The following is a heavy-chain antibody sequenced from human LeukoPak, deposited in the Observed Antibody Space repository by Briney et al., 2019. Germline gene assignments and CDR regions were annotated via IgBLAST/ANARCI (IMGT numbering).Heavy chain of an antibody. Sequence: ASVKVSCKASGYTFTSYGISWVRQAPGQGLEWMGWISAYNGNTNYAQKLQGRVTMTTDTSTSTACMELRSLRSDDTAVYYCARYGSGSYYSYYYYMDVWGKGTTVTVSS. D-gene: IGHD3-10*01. CDR1: GYTFTSYG. V-gene: IGHV1-18*01. CDR3: ARYGSGSYYSYYYYMDV. J-gene: IGHJ6*03. CDR2: ISAYNGNT.